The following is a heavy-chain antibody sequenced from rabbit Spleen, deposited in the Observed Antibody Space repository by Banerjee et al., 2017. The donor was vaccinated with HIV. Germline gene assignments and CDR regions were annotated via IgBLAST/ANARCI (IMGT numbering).Heavy chain of an antibody. CDR2: IWTSSGGT. J-gene: IGHJ2*01. CDR1: GFSFSSNYY. V-gene: IGHV1S40*01. D-gene: IGHD6-1*01. CDR3: ARTDATYGYASDF. Sequence: QSLEESGGDLVKPGASLTLTCTASGFSFSSNYYMCWVRQAPGKGLEWIACIWTSSGGTYYATWAKGRFTISKTSSTTVTLQMTSLTAADTATYFCARTDATYGYASDFWGPGTLVTVS.